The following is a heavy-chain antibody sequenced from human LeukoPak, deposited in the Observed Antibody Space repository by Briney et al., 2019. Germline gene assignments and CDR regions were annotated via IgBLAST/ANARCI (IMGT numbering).Heavy chain of an antibody. D-gene: IGHD6-13*01. CDR1: GGSFSTYY. CDR2: IHSSGGT. CDR3: AKFPRGSSWYPLSY. V-gene: IGHV4-59*01. J-gene: IGHJ4*02. Sequence: SETLSLTCTVSGGSFSTYYWSWIRQSPRRGLEWIGYIHSSGGTSYDPSLASRVTMALGTSRNQFSLKLSSVTAADTAVYYCAKFPRGSSWYPLSYWGQGTLVTVSS.